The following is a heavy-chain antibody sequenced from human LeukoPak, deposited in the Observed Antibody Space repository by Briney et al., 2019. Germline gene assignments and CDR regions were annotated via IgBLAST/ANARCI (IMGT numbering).Heavy chain of an antibody. CDR2: LYPGDSET. CDR1: GYSFPAYW. D-gene: IGHD3-16*02. Sequence: GESLKISCKGSGYSFPAYWIGWVRQMPGKGLEWMGSLYPGDSETTYSPSFQGQVTISADKSSSTAFLQWSSLKASDTAMYFCATTSRYFDYWGQGTLVTVSS. J-gene: IGHJ4*02. V-gene: IGHV5-51*01. CDR3: ATTSRYFDY.